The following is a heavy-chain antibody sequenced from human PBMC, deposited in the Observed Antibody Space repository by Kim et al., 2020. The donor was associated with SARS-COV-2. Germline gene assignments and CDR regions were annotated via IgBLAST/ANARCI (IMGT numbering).Heavy chain of an antibody. J-gene: IGHJ6*03. V-gene: IGHV3-23*01. Sequence: SVKGRFTISRDNSKNTLYLQMTSLRAEDTAVYYCANYPTGIAAAVYYMDVWGKGTTVTVSS. CDR3: ANYPTGIAAAVYYMDV. D-gene: IGHD6-13*01.